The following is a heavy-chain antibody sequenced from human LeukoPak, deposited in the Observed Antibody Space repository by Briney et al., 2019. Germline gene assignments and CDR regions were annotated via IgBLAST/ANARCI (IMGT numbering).Heavy chain of an antibody. CDR1: GFTFSNYA. D-gene: IGHD2-15*01. Sequence: GGSLRLSCAASGFTFSNYAMSWVRQAPGKGLEWVSAISPTGDNTYYADSVKGRFTMSRDNSKNTLYLQINSLRAEDTAIYYCARQLGYCSDGTCYFDYWGQGSLVTVSS. V-gene: IGHV3-23*01. J-gene: IGHJ4*02. CDR3: ARQLGYCSDGTCYFDY. CDR2: ISPTGDNT.